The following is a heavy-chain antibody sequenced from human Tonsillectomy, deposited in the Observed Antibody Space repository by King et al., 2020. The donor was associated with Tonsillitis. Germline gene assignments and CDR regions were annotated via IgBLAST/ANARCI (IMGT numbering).Heavy chain of an antibody. CDR3: VRNQLNWFDP. CDR2: IYPSGST. D-gene: IGHD5-24*01. V-gene: IGHV4-4*02. J-gene: IGHJ5*02. CDR1: GGSISNTNW. Sequence: VQLQESGPGLVKPSGTLSLTCAVSGGSISNTNWWSWVRQPPGKGLEWIGEIYPSGSTNYNRSLQSRVTISIDESKNQFSLTLNSVTAADTAVYYCVRNQLNWFDPWGQGTLVTVSS.